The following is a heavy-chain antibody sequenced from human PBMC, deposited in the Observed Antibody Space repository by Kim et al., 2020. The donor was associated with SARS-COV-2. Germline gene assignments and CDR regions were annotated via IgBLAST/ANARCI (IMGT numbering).Heavy chain of an antibody. CDR2: INHSGST. J-gene: IGHJ5*02. Sequence: SETLSLTCAVSGGSFSGNYWSWIRQSPGKGLEWIGEINHSGSTNYNPSLKSRVTIILDTSKNQFSLKLTSVTAADTAVYYCARTPLTFYHASGTYYKSGWFDPWGQGTLVTVSS. CDR3: ARTPLTFYHASGTYYKSGWFDP. CDR1: GGSFSGNY. V-gene: IGHV4-34*01. D-gene: IGHD3-10*01.